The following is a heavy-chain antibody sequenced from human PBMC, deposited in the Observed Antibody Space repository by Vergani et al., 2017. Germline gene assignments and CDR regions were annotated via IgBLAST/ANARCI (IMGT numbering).Heavy chain of an antibody. Sequence: QVQLQQWGAGLLKPSETLSLTCAVYGGSFSGYYWSWIRQPPGKGLEWIGEINHSGSTNYNPSLKSRVPISVDTSKNQFSLKLSSVTAADTAVYYCARGDYYDSSGYYYYYYYMDVWGKGTTVTVSS. CDR2: INHSGST. J-gene: IGHJ6*03. CDR1: GGSFSGYY. D-gene: IGHD3-22*01. CDR3: ARGDYYDSSGYYYYYYYMDV. V-gene: IGHV4-34*01.